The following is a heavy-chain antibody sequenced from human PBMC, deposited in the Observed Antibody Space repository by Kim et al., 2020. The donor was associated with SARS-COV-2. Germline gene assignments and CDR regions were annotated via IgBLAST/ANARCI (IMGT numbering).Heavy chain of an antibody. CDR2: IYTSGST. J-gene: IGHJ6*02. V-gene: IGHV4-4*07. Sequence: SETLSLTCTVSGGSISSYYWSWIRQPAGKGLEWIGRIYTSGSTNYNPSLKSRVTMSVDTSKNQFSLKLSSVTAADTAVYYCARDPVPPWGSGNYYYYGMDVWGQGTTVTVSS. CDR1: GGSISSYY. D-gene: IGHD1-26*01. CDR3: ARDPVPPWGSGNYYYYGMDV.